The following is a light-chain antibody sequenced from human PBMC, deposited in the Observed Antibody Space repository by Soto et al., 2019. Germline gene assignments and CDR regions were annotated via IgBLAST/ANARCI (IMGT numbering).Light chain of an antibody. V-gene: IGLV2-11*01. J-gene: IGLJ3*02. CDR3: CSYAGSYTWV. CDR2: DVT. Sequence: QSVLTQPRSVSGSPGQSVTISCTGASSDVGVSTYVSWYQQHPGKAPKVMIYDVTKRPSGVPDRFSGSKSGNTASLTISGLQAGDEADYYCCSYAGSYTWVFGGGTQLTVL. CDR1: SSDVGVSTY.